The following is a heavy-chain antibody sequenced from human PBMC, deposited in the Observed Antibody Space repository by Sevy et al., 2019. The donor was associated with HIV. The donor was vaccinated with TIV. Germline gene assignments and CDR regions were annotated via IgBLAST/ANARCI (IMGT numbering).Heavy chain of an antibody. CDR3: AGENAWGRGYS. Sequence: SETLSLTCTVSGGSITSLYWNWIRQPPGKGLEWIANIYYNGHINYTPSLKSRVTLSLDSSKNQFSLRLSSVTAADTAMYYCAGENAWGRGYSWGQGTLVTVSS. J-gene: IGHJ4*02. V-gene: IGHV4-59*08. CDR1: GGSITSLY. D-gene: IGHD1-26*01. CDR2: IYYNGHI.